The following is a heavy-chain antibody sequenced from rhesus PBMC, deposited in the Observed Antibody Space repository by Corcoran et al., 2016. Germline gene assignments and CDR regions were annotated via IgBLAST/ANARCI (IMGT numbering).Heavy chain of an antibody. J-gene: IGHJ2*01. D-gene: IGHD3-40*01. CDR3: ATLTYDNGYFDL. CDR1: GYTFTDYY. V-gene: IGHV1-111*02. CDR2: VCPEDRET. Sequence: EVQLVQSGAEVKKPGASVKISCKASGYTFTDYYLHWVRQAPGKGLGWVGRVCPEDRETLHEQKFQDRITRTADTSTDTAYMDLSSLTSEDTAVYYCATLTYDNGYFDLWGPGTPITISS.